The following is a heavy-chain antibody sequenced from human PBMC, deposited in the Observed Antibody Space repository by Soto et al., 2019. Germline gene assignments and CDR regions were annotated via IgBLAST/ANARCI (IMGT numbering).Heavy chain of an antibody. V-gene: IGHV3-30*18. J-gene: IGHJ4*02. CDR2: LSYDGSHN. CDR3: AKDRSTVFGVVIYYFDY. Sequence: SLRLSCAASGFTFSNSAMHWVRQTPDKGLEWVAFLSYDGSHNYYAASVKGRFTISRDNSKNTLYLQMKSLRVEDTAVYYCAKDRSTVFGVVIYYFDYGAQGPLVTVSS. CDR1: GFTFSNSA. D-gene: IGHD3-3*01.